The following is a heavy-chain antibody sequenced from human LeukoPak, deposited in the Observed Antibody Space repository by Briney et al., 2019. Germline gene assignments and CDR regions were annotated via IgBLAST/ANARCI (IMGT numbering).Heavy chain of an antibody. CDR1: GGSFSGYY. Sequence: SETLSLTCAVYGGSFSGYYWIWIRQPPGKGLEWIGELNHGGSTNYNPSLKSRVTISVDTSKNQFSLKLSSVTAADTAVYYCARLRDYYDSSGYTDLLFDYWGQGTLVTVSS. D-gene: IGHD3-22*01. CDR3: ARLRDYYDSSGYTDLLFDY. J-gene: IGHJ4*02. CDR2: LNHGGST. V-gene: IGHV4-34*01.